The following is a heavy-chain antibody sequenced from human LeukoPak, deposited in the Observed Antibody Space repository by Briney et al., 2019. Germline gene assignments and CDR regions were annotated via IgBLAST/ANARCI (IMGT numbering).Heavy chain of an antibody. D-gene: IGHD5-12*01. J-gene: IGHJ4*02. Sequence: SQTLSLTCSVSGDSLRSGTYCWSCIRQPAGKGLEWIVRIYTSGSTSYNPSLKSRVTISVDTSKNQFSLKLTSVTAADTAVYYCARDGGATRIDYWGQGTLVTVSS. V-gene: IGHV4-61*02. CDR3: ARDGGATRIDY. CDR1: GDSLRSGTYC. CDR2: IYTSGST.